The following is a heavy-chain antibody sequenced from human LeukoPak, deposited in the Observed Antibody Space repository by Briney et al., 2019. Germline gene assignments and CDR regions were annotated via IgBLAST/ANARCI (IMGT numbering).Heavy chain of an antibody. CDR2: INPNSGGT. CDR3: ARDSSLTYGDYFFDY. D-gene: IGHD4-17*01. J-gene: IGHJ4*02. V-gene: IGHV1-2*02. Sequence: ASVKVSCKASGYTFTGYYMHWVRQAPGQGLEWMGWINPNSGGTNYAQKFQGRVTMTRDTSISTAYMELSRLRSDDTAVYYCARDSSLTYGDYFFDYWGQGTLVTVSS. CDR1: GYTFTGYY.